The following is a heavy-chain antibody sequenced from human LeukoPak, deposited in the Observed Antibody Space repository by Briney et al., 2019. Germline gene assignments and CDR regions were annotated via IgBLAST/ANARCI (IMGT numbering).Heavy chain of an antibody. CDR1: GGSFSGYC. CDR2: INHSGST. D-gene: IGHD6-13*01. V-gene: IGHV4-34*01. J-gene: IGHJ3*02. CDR3: ARVRPGSSSWSDAFDI. Sequence: SETLSLTCAVYGGSFSGYCWSWIRQPPGKGLEWIGEINHSGSTNYNPSLKSRVTISVDTSKNQFSLKLSSVTAADTAVYYCARVRPGSSSWSDAFDIWGQGTMVTVSS.